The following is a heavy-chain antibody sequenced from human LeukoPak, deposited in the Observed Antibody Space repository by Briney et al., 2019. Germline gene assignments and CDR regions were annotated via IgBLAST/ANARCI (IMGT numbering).Heavy chain of an antibody. D-gene: IGHD2-15*01. Sequence: PGGSLRLSCAASGFTFSSYSMNWVRQAPGKGLEWVSSISSSSSYIYYADSVKGRSTISRDNAKNSLYLQMNSLRAEDTAVYYCARPERVCSGGSCYRPRLYYYYMDVWGKGTTVTVSS. CDR1: GFTFSSYS. J-gene: IGHJ6*03. V-gene: IGHV3-21*04. CDR3: ARPERVCSGGSCYRPRLYYYYMDV. CDR2: ISSSSSYI.